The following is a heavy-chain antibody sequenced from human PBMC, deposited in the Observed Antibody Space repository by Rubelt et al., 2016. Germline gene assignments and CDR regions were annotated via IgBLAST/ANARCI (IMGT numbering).Heavy chain of an antibody. CDR1: GFTFSSYA. Sequence: EVQLLESGGGLVQPGGSLRLSCAASGFTFSSYAMNWVRPAPGKGLEWVSYITASGGARYYADAVKGRSTVSTDNGKNLLYLQMNSVADDDTALNDCVRDEYGVSGDPWRQGTLVNVSS. V-gene: IGHV3-48*02. CDR2: ITASGGAR. J-gene: IGHJ5*02. D-gene: IGHD2/OR15-2a*01. CDR3: VRDEYGVSGDP.